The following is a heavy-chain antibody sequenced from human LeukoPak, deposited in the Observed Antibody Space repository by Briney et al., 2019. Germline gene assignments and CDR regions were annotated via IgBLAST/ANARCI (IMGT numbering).Heavy chain of an antibody. CDR2: TSYNGNT. CDR3: ARHSGSGWQALGY. Sequence: VASVKVSCKASGWTFSDYGISWVRQAPGLGLEWMGWTSYNGNTNYAQKFQDRVTMTTDTSTTTAYMALRSLESDDTAVYYCARHSGSGWQALGYWGQGTLVTVSS. D-gene: IGHD6-19*01. V-gene: IGHV1-18*04. J-gene: IGHJ4*02. CDR1: GWTFSDYG.